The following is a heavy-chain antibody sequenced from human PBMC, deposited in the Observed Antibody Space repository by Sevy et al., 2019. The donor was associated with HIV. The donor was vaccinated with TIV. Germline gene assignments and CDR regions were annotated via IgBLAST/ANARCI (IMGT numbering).Heavy chain of an antibody. Sequence: EGSLRLSCAASGFTFSSYAMSWVRQAPGKGLEWVSGLSGNGGSTNYADSVKGRFALSRDNSKNTLYLQMNNLRAEDTAIYFCAKDRIWELGDAFDIWGQGTMVTVSS. CDR2: LSGNGGST. CDR1: GFTFSSYA. J-gene: IGHJ3*02. V-gene: IGHV3-23*01. CDR3: AKDRIWELGDAFDI. D-gene: IGHD1-7*01.